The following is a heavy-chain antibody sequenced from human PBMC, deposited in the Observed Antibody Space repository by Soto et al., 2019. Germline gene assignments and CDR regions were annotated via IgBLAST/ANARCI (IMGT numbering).Heavy chain of an antibody. CDR2: TYYRSQWHN. V-gene: IGHV6-1*01. CDR1: GDSVSSNTAT. J-gene: IGHJ4*02. CDR3: VRVVGSSEHDY. D-gene: IGHD6-13*01. Sequence: SQTLSLTCGISGDSVSSNTATWNWIRQSPSRGLEWLGRTYYRSQWHNDYEESVKGRITISPDTSKKQFSLQLKSVSPEDTAMYYCVRVVGSSEHDYWGQGTLVTVSS.